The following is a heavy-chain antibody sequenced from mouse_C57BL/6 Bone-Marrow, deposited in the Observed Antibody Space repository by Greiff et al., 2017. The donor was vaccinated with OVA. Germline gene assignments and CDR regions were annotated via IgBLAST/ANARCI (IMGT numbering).Heavy chain of an antibody. CDR2: ISDGGSYT. J-gene: IGHJ2*01. D-gene: IGHD2-5*01. V-gene: IGHV5-4*03. CDR1: GLTFSSYA. CDR3: ARASNYGYFDY. Sequence: EVKLVESGGGLVKPGGSLKLSCAASGLTFSSYAMSWVRQTPEKRLEWVATISDGGSYTYYPDNVKGRFTISRDNAKNNLYLQMSHLKSEDTAMYYCARASNYGYFDYWGQGTTLTVSS.